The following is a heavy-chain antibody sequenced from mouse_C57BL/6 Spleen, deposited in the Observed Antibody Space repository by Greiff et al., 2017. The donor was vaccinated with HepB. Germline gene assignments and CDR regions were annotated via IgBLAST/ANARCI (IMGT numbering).Heavy chain of an antibody. Sequence: VQRVESGPELVKPGASVKISCKASGYAFSSSWMNWVKQRPGKGLEWIGRIYPGDGDTNYNGKFKGKATLTADKSSSTAYMQLSSLTSEDSAVYFCAPFGYFDYWGQGTTLTVSS. CDR3: APFGYFDY. V-gene: IGHV1-82*01. CDR2: IYPGDGDT. CDR1: GYAFSSSW. J-gene: IGHJ2*01.